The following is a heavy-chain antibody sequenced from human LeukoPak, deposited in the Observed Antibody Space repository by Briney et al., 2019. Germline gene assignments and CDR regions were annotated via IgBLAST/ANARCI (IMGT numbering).Heavy chain of an antibody. CDR2: IIHIVGIA. Sequence: SLKLSCTASGFTFSSYSISWVRQAPGQGLEWMANIIHIVGIANYAEKVKGRVTITTDKSTNSVYMQMSSLRYEDAAVYYSGRKGDTYCGGYCYSNWGQGTLVTVSS. J-gene: IGHJ4*02. CDR1: GFTFSSYS. V-gene: IGHV1-69*02. D-gene: IGHD2-21*01. CDR3: GRKGDTYCGGYCYSN.